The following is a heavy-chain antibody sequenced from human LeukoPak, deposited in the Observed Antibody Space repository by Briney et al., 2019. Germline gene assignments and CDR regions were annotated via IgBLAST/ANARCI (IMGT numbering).Heavy chain of an antibody. CDR1: GFTFSSYA. J-gene: IGHJ4*02. D-gene: IGHD3-22*01. V-gene: IGHV3-23*01. Sequence: GGSLRLSCAASGFTFSSYAMSWVRQAPGKGLEWVSAISGSGGTTYYADSVKGRFTISRDNSKNTLYLQMNSLRAEDTAVYYCAKHGRNYYDSSGYSDYFDYWGQGTLVTVSS. CDR3: AKHGRNYYDSSGYSDYFDY. CDR2: ISGSGGTT.